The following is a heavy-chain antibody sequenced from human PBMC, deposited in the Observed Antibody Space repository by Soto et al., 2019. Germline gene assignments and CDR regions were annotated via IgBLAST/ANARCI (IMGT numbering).Heavy chain of an antibody. CDR2: IIPIFTTT. CDR1: GGTFSNHA. V-gene: IGHV1-69*12. J-gene: IGHJ3*02. Sequence: QVHLVQSGAEVKKPGSSVKVSCKASGGTFSNHAINWVRQAPGQGLEWMGRIIPIFTTTKYEQKFQCRVTITADESMITAYMELSSLKHDDTAVYYCAREVAADGTFREDVFDIWCQGTLVTVSS. D-gene: IGHD6-13*01. CDR3: AREVAADGTFREDVFDI.